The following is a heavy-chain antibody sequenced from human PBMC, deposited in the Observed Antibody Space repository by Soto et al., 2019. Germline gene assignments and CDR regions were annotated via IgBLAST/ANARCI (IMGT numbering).Heavy chain of an antibody. J-gene: IGHJ5*02. CDR2: IWSDGSDK. CDR1: GFNFRNYA. CDR3: VQYPSPTTGPTDDNGFDT. D-gene: IGHD4-4*01. V-gene: IGHV3-33*06. Sequence: PGGSLRLSCAASGFNFRNYAMHWVHQAPGKGLEWVAVIWSDGSDKYYGASVKGRVTISRDNFKNTVSLQMNSLRVEDTAIYYCVQYPSPTTGPTDDNGFDTWGLGTLVTVSS.